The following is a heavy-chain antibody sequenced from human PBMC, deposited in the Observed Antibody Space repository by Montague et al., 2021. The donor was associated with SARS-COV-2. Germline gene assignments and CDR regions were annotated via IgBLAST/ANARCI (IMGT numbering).Heavy chain of an antibody. CDR2: ISSSGSTK. CDR3: ARVDRTSGGYQIDY. Sequence: SLRLSRAASGFTFSSYEMNWVRQAPGKGLEWLSYISSSGSTKYYADSVKGRFTFSRDNAKNSLYLQLNSLRAEDTAVYYCARVDRTSGGYQIDYWGQGTLVTVSS. CDR1: GFTFSSYE. J-gene: IGHJ4*02. V-gene: IGHV3-48*03. D-gene: IGHD3-10*01.